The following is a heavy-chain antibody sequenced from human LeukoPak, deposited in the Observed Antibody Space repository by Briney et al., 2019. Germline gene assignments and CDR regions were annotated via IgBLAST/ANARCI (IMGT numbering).Heavy chain of an antibody. CDR3: VREASGVSSSAFDV. D-gene: IGHD1-26*01. J-gene: IGHJ3*01. V-gene: IGHV3-74*01. CDR2: IDSDGTNT. Sequence: GGSLRLSCAASGFAVKSSYMNWVRQAPGKGLEWVSRIDSDGTNTDYADSVKGRFTISRDNAKNTLYMQMNSLRVDDTAVYYCVREASGVSSSAFDVWGQGTMVTVSS. CDR1: GFAVKSSY.